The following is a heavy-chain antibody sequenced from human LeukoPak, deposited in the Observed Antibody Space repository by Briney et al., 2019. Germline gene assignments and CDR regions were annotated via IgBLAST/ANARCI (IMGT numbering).Heavy chain of an antibody. V-gene: IGHV4-59*02. Sequence: SETLSLTCTVSGGSVSDYYWSWIRQPPGKGLEWIGYIYYSGSTNYNPSLKSRVTISVDTSKNQFSLKLSSVTAADTAVYYCARDRSRGSGSSNYYYYYMDVWGKGTTVTVSS. D-gene: IGHD3-10*01. J-gene: IGHJ6*03. CDR2: IYYSGST. CDR3: ARDRSRGSGSSNYYYYYMDV. CDR1: GGSVSDYY.